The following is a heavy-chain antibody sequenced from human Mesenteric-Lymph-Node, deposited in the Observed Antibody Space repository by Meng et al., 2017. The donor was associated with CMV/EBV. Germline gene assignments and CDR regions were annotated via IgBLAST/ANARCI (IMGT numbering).Heavy chain of an antibody. Sequence: GESLKISCAASGFSFSNYEMHWVRQAPGKGLVWVSGLNRDGSTTTYADSVKGRFTISRDNAKNTLYLQMISLRAEDTAVYYCASSLRALGGMDVWGQGTTVTVSS. CDR2: LNRDGSTT. V-gene: IGHV3-74*01. CDR1: GFSFSNYE. CDR3: ASSLRALGGMDV. J-gene: IGHJ6*02. D-gene: IGHD4-17*01.